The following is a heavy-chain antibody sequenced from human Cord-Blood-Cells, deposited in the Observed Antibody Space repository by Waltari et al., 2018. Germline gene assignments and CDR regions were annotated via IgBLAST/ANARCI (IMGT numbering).Heavy chain of an antibody. V-gene: IGHV4-39*01. D-gene: IGHD3-3*01. J-gene: IGHJ4*02. CDR2: IYYSGST. CDR1: GGSISSSSYY. Sequence: QLQLQESGPGLVKPSETLYLTCTVSGGSISSSSYYWGWIRQPPGKGLEWIGSIYYSGSTYYNPSLKSRVTISVDTSKNQFSLKLSSVTAADTAVYYCARHYDARYDFWSGYYFDYWGQGTLVTVSS. CDR3: ARHYDARYDFWSGYYFDY.